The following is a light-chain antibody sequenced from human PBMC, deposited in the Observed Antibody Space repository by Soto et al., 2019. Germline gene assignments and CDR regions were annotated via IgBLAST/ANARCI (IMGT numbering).Light chain of an antibody. CDR1: QSISTW. CDR3: RHYNSYSET. V-gene: IGKV1-5*03. J-gene: IGKJ1*01. CDR2: KAS. Sequence: DIQMTQFPSSLSASVGDRVTITCRASQSISTWLAWYQQKPGKAPKLLIYKASSLESGVPSRFSGSGSGTEFTLTISSLQPDDFATYYCRHYNSYSETFGQGTKVEIK.